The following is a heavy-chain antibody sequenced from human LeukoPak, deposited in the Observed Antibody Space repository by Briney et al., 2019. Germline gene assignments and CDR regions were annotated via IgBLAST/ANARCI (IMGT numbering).Heavy chain of an antibody. J-gene: IGHJ3*01. D-gene: IGHD3-3*01. CDR3: ARHLEYTTSGKAFDV. CDR2: IYYTGST. Sequence: PSETLSLTCTVSGGSINNSSSDYWAWIRQPPGKGLEWIGNIYYTGSTYYTSSLKSRVTMSVDTSKNVFSLTLKSRTSADTAVYYCARHLEYTTSGKAFDVWGQGTLVSVSS. V-gene: IGHV4-39*01. CDR1: GGSINNSSSDY.